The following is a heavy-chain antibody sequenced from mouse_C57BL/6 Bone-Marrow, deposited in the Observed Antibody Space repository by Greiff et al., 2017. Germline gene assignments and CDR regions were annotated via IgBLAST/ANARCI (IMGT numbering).Heavy chain of an antibody. CDR2: IDPSDSYT. CDR3: AIGGICYVSSWRCAVDY. D-gene: IGHD1-1*01. Sequence: QVQLQQPGAELVKPGASVKLSCKASGYTFTSYWMQWVKQRPGQGLEWIGEIDPSDSYTNYNQKFKGKATLTVDKSSSTAYMQLSSLTSEDSAVYYCAIGGICYVSSWRCAVDYWCRGTSATVTA. CDR1: GYTFTSYW. J-gene: IGHJ4*01. V-gene: IGHV1-50*01.